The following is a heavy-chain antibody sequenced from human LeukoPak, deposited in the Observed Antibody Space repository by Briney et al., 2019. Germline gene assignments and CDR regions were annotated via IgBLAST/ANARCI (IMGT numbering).Heavy chain of an antibody. J-gene: IGHJ4*02. Sequence: GGSLRLSCAASGFTFSSYWMSWVRQAPGKGLEWVANIKQDGSEKYYVDSVKGRFTISRDNAKNSLYLQMNSLRAEDTAVYYCARDNFYYVILTGYYSTTPYYFDSWGQGPLVTVS. V-gene: IGHV3-7*01. CDR1: GFTFSSYW. CDR3: ARDNFYYVILTGYYSTTPYYFDS. D-gene: IGHD3-9*01. CDR2: IKQDGSEK.